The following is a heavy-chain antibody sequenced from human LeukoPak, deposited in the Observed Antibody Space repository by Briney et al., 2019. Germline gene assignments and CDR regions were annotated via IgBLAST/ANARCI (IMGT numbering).Heavy chain of an antibody. CDR1: GYTFTSYG. CDR2: ISAYNGNT. J-gene: IGHJ4*02. D-gene: IGHD3-22*01. V-gene: IGHV1-18*01. Sequence: ASVKVSCKASGYTFTSYGISWVRQAPGQGLEWMGWISAYNGNTNYAQKLQGRVTMTTDTSTSTAYMELRSLRSDDTAVYYCARWKRESDSSGYPLGYWGQGTLVTVSS. CDR3: ARWKRESDSSGYPLGY.